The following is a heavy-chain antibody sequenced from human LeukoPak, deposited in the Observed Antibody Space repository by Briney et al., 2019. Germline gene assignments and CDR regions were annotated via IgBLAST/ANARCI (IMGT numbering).Heavy chain of an antibody. Sequence: SETLSLTCAVYGGSFSGYYWSWISQPPGKGLEWIGEINHSGSTNYNPSLKSRVTISVDTSKNQFSLKLSSVTAADTAVYYCARGMDTAMATGVFFDYWGQGTLVTVSS. D-gene: IGHD5-18*01. CDR1: GGSFSGYY. V-gene: IGHV4-34*01. CDR3: ARGMDTAMATGVFFDY. CDR2: INHSGST. J-gene: IGHJ4*02.